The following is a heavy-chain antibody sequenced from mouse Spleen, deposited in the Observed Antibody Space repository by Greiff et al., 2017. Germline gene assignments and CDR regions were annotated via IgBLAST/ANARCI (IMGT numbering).Heavy chain of an antibody. Sequence: VKVVESGPGLVQPSQSLSITCTVSGFSLTSYGVHWVRQSPGKGLEWLGVIWSGGSTDYNAAFISRLSISKDNSKSQVFFKMNSLQADDTAMYYCARHGTTVFFDYWGQGTTLTVSS. J-gene: IGHJ2*01. D-gene: IGHD1-1*01. CDR2: IWSGGST. CDR1: GFSLTSYG. V-gene: IGHV2-2*01. CDR3: ARHGTTVFFDY.